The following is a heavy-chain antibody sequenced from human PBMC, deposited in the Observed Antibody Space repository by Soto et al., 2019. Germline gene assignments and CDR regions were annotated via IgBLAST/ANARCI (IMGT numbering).Heavy chain of an antibody. D-gene: IGHD2-2*01. CDR2: IIPISGTA. CDR1: GGTFSSYA. Sequence: QVQLEQSEAEVKKPGSSVKVSCKASGGTFSSYAISWVRQAPGQGLEWMGGIIPISGTANYAQKFQGRVTITADESTSTAYLELSSLRSEDTAVYYCARSQGSSTSLEIYYYYYYGMDVWGQGTTVTVSS. V-gene: IGHV1-69*01. J-gene: IGHJ6*02. CDR3: ARSQGSSTSLEIYYYYYYGMDV.